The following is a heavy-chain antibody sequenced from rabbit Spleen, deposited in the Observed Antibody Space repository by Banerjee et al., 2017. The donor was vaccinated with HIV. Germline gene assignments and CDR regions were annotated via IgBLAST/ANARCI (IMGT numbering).Heavy chain of an antibody. D-gene: IGHD4-2*01. Sequence: QEQLVESGGGLVRPEGSLKLSCKASGFDFSRTGVSWVRQAPGKGLEWIACIDTNDGDTDYANWPKGRFTISKTSSTTVTLQMTSLTAADTATYFCARRIHGAGELDLWGQGTLVTVS. J-gene: IGHJ3*01. CDR3: ARRIHGAGELDL. CDR2: IDTNDGDT. V-gene: IGHV1S45*01. CDR1: GFDFSRTG.